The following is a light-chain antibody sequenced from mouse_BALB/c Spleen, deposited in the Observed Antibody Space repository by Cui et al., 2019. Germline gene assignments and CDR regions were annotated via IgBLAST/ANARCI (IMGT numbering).Light chain of an antibody. CDR1: SSVSY. CDR3: QQWSSYPRT. Sequence: QIVLTQSPAIMSASTGEKVTMTCSASSSVSYMYWYQQKPGSSPRLLIYDTSNLASGVPGRFSGSGSGTSYSLTISRMEAEDAATYYCQQWSSYPRTFGGGTKLEIK. V-gene: IGKV4-55*01. J-gene: IGKJ1*01. CDR2: DTS.